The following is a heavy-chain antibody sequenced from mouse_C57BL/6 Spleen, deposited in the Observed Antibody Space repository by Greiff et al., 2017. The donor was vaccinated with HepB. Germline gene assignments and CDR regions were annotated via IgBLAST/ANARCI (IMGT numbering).Heavy chain of an antibody. CDR1: GFTFSDYG. CDR2: ISSGSSTI. D-gene: IGHD1-1*01. Sequence: EVHLVESGGGLVKPGGSLKLSCAASGFTFSDYGMHWVRQAPEKGLEWVAYISSGSSTIYYADTVKGRFTISRDNAKNTLFLQMTSLRSEDTAMYYCARIGSSPYWYFDVWGTGTTVTVSS. J-gene: IGHJ1*03. CDR3: ARIGSSPYWYFDV. V-gene: IGHV5-17*01.